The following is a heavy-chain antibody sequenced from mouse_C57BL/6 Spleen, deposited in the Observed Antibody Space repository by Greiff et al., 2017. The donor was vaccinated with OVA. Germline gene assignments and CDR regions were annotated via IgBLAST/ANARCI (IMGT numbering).Heavy chain of an antibody. V-gene: IGHV3-6*01. CDR1: GYSITSGYY. CDR3: ARDWYYGSSYFDY. CDR2: ISYDGSN. Sequence: EVKLMESGPGLVKPSQSLSLTCSVTGYSITSGYYWNWIRQFPGNKLEWMGYISYDGSNNYNPSLKNRISITRDTSKNQFFLKLNSVTTEDTATYYCARDWYYGSSYFDYWGQGTTLTVSS. D-gene: IGHD1-1*01. J-gene: IGHJ2*01.